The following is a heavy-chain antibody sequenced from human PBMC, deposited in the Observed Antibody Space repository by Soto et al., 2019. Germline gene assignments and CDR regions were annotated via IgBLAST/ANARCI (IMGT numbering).Heavy chain of an antibody. D-gene: IGHD2-15*01. Sequence: PSETLSLTGTVSGGSISSYYWSWIRRPPGKGLEWIGYIYYSGSTNYNPSLKSRVTISLDTPKNQFSLELSSVTAADTAVYYCARVAAVASTPYNWFDSWGQGTLVTVSS. J-gene: IGHJ5*01. CDR2: IYYSGST. CDR1: GGSISSYY. V-gene: IGHV4-59*01. CDR3: ARVAAVASTPYNWFDS.